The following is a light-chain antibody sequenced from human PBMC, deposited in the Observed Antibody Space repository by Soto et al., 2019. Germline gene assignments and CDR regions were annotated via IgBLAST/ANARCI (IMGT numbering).Light chain of an antibody. Sequence: QSALTQPASVSGSPGQSITISCTGTDSDVVGYNYVSWYQQHPGKAPKLMIYEVSNRPSGVSNRFSGSKSGNTASLTISGLQAEDEADYYCSSYTSSSTSIFGGGTKLTVL. CDR1: DSDVVGYNY. J-gene: IGLJ2*01. CDR3: SSYTSSSTSI. CDR2: EVS. V-gene: IGLV2-14*01.